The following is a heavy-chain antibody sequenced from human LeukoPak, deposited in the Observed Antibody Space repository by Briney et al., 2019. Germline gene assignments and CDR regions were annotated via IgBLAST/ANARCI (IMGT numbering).Heavy chain of an antibody. V-gene: IGHV3-74*01. CDR1: GFTFSSHW. D-gene: IGHD4-11*01. CDR2: INSDGSSI. CDR3: APTYHDYSIGGY. J-gene: IGHJ4*02. Sequence: GGSLRLSCAASGFTFSSHWMHWVRQAPGKGLVWVSRINSDGSSISYADSVKGRFTISRDNSKNTLYLQMSSLRAEDTAVYYCAPTYHDYSIGGYWGQGTLVTVSS.